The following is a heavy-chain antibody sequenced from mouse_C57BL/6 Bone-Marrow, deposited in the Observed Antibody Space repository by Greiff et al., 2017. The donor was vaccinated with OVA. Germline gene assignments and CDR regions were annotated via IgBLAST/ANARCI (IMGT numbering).Heavy chain of an antibody. CDR2: IYPGNSDT. CDR3: TRADYDYDGVAY. D-gene: IGHD2-4*01. Sequence: VQLQQSGTVLARPGASVKMSCKTSGYTFTSYWMHWVKQRPGQGLEWIGAIYPGNSDTSYNQKFKGKAKLTAVTSASTAYMELSSLTNEDSAVYYCTRADYDYDGVAYWGQGTLVTVSA. CDR1: GYTFTSYW. V-gene: IGHV1-5*01. J-gene: IGHJ3*01.